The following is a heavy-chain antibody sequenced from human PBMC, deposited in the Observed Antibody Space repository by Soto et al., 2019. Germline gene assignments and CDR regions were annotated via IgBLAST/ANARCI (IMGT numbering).Heavy chain of an antibody. J-gene: IGHJ4*02. CDR3: LVINDPSGYIVF. CDR2: IKTDGSRT. Sequence: LRDSKAASGVSSRKYWMHWVRQAPGKGLVWVSRIKTDGSRTNYADFVGGRFTISGDNDKNPLYLQLNGLRAEDSAVYFFLVINDPSGYIVFWCQGPL. CDR1: GVSSRKYW. D-gene: IGHD2-15*01. V-gene: IGHV3-74*01.